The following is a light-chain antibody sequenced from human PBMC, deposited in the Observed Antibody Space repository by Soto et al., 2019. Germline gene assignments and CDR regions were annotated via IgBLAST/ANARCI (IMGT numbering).Light chain of an antibody. CDR3: SSYTSSNTYA. V-gene: IGLV2-18*02. CDR2: EVS. CDR1: SSDVGSYNR. Sequence: QSVLTQPPSVSGSPGQSVAISCTGTSSDVGSYNRVSWYQQPPGTAPKVMIYEVSNRPSGVPDRFSGSKSGNTASLTISGLEAEDEAAYYCSSYTSSNTYAFGTGTKLTVL. J-gene: IGLJ1*01.